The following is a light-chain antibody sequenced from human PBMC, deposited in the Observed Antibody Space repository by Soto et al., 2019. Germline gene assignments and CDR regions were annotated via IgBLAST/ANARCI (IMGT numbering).Light chain of an antibody. V-gene: IGLV2-14*01. CDR1: SSDVGGYNS. CDR3: SSYTTSHTLV. J-gene: IGLJ1*01. Sequence: QSLLGQPASVSGSPGQSITVSCTGTSSDVGGYNSVSWYQQHPGKAPKLMIYDVTNRPSGVSDRFSGSKSGNTASLTISGLQAEDEADFYCSSYTTSHTLVFGTGTKVTVL. CDR2: DVT.